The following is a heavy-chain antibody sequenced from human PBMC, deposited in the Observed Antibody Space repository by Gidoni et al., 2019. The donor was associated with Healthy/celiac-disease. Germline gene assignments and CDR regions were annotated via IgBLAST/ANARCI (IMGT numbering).Heavy chain of an antibody. J-gene: IGHJ6*02. V-gene: IGHV3-23*01. CDR2: ISGGGGSK. D-gene: IGHD6-19*01. CDR3: EQFGGWQWLADYYYYGMDV. Sequence: EVQLLESGGGLVQPGGSLRLSCAASGFTFSSYAMSWVRQAPGKGLEWVSAISGGGGSKYYADSVKGRLTISRDNSKNTLYLQMNSLRAEDTAVYYCEQFGGWQWLADYYYYGMDVWGQGTTVTVSS. CDR1: GFTFSSYA.